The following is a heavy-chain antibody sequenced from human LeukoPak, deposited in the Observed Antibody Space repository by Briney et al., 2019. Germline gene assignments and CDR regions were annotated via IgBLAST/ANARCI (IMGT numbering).Heavy chain of an antibody. D-gene: IGHD6-13*01. J-gene: IGHJ4*02. Sequence: ASVKVSCKASGYTFTDSDINWVRQATGQGLEWMGWMKPNRGNTGYAQKFQGRVTMTRNSSISTAYMELSSLISDDTAVYYCARGRPESSSSDYWGQGTLVTVSS. CDR3: ARGRPESSSSDY. CDR1: GYTFTDSD. V-gene: IGHV1-8*01. CDR2: MKPNRGNT.